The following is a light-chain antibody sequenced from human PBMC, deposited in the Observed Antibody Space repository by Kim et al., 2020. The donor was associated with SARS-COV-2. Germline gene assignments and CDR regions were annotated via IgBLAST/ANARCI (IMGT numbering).Light chain of an antibody. J-gene: IGLJ2*01. V-gene: IGLV1-44*01. CDR3: TSWDDSLNGLV. CDR2: SGK. CDR1: TPNLGSHT. Sequence: GPRDTIPCYGTTPNLGSHTVNWYQHLPGTGPKLLIYSGKQRPSGVPDRFSGSGSGTSASLAISGLQSDDETDYYCTSWDDSLNGLVFGGGTQLTVL.